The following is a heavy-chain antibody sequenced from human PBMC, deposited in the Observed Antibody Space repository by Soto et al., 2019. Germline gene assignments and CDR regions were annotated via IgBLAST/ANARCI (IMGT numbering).Heavy chain of an antibody. CDR1: GFTFNDYT. Sequence: GGSLRLSCTASGFTFNDYTLSWVRQAPGKGLEWVGFIRSKAYGGTTEYAASVKGRFTISRDDSKSIAYLQMNSLKTEDTAVYYCTAGKLYPSLDFDYWSQGTLVTVSS. CDR3: TAGKLYPSLDFDY. CDR2: IRSKAYGGTT. D-gene: IGHD2-8*01. J-gene: IGHJ4*02. V-gene: IGHV3-49*04.